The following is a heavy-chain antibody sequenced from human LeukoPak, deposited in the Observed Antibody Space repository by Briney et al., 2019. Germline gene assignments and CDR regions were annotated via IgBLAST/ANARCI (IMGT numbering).Heavy chain of an antibody. J-gene: IGHJ6*03. CDR1: GYTFTSYY. D-gene: IGHD2-2*01. V-gene: IGHV1-46*01. Sequence: ASVKVSCKASGYTFTSYYIHWVRQAPGQGLEWMGIIYPGGGSTSYAQKFQGRVTMTRDMSTSTVYMELSSLRSEDTAVYYCARGGYQLLAMDVWGKGTTVTISS. CDR3: ARGGYQLLAMDV. CDR2: IYPGGGST.